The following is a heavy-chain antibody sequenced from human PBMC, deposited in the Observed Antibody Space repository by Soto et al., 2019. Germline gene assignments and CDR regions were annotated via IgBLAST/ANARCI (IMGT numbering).Heavy chain of an antibody. Sequence: QAQLVESGGGLVQPGGSLRLSCAASGFTFSDYYMSSIRQAPGKGLEWISYISNSGTYTNYADSVKGRFTISRDNAKNSLYLRMSGLRAEDTAVYYCVRGRGGDWGQGTLVTVSS. CDR2: ISNSGTYT. J-gene: IGHJ4*02. D-gene: IGHD3-10*01. CDR1: GFTFSDYY. V-gene: IGHV3-11*06. CDR3: VRGRGGD.